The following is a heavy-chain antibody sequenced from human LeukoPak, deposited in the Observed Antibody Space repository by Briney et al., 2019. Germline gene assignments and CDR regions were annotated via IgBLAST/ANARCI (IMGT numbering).Heavy chain of an antibody. J-gene: IGHJ4*02. CDR3: ARDSRVPTAIYYFDF. V-gene: IGHV4-39*07. D-gene: IGHD2-2*01. Sequence: SETLSPTCSVSGGSISSSSYYWGWIRQPPGKGLEWIGTIYYRGSTYYNPSLKSRVTISVDTSKNQFSLRLSSVTAADTAVYYCARDSRVPTAIYYFDFWGQGTLVTVSS. CDR2: IYYRGST. CDR1: GGSISSSSYY.